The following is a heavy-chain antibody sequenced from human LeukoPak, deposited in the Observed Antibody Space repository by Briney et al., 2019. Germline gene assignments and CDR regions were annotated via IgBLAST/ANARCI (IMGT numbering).Heavy chain of an antibody. CDR1: GFTFSSHG. V-gene: IGHV3-33*01. CDR3: ARDLSYGSLSFDP. D-gene: IGHD3-10*01. J-gene: IGHJ5*02. CDR2: IWYDGSKT. Sequence: GGSLRLSCAASGFTFSSHGMQWVRQAPGKGLEWVALIWYDGSKTNYVESVMGRFTISRDDSKNTLYLQMDNLRVEDTAVYFCARDLSYGSLSFDPWGQGTLVTVSS.